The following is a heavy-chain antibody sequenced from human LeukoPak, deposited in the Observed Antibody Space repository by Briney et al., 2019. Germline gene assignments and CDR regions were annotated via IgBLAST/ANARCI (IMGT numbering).Heavy chain of an antibody. CDR1: GFTFSSYA. V-gene: IGHV3-23*01. J-gene: IGHJ4*02. CDR3: AKDRFGELFYFDY. Sequence: GGSLRLSCAASGFTFSSYAMSWVRQAPGKGLEWVSAISGSGGSTYYADSVKGRFTCSRDNSKSTLYLQMNSLRAEDTAIYYCAKDRFGELFYFDYWGQGTLVTVSS. CDR2: ISGSGGST. D-gene: IGHD3-10*01.